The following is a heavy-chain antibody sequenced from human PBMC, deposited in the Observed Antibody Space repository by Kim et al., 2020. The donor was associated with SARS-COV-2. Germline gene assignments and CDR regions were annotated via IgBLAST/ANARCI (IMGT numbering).Heavy chain of an antibody. V-gene: IGHV3-23*01. Sequence: SLILSFSSSLLSFYTYSIIFFLQAPGKGLEWVSAILYNSQETYYAASVRGRFTISRDNSKNTMYLQMDSLRVEDAAVYYCVTAAQIVAPDRNYWGQGTLVTVAT. J-gene: IGHJ4*02. CDR1: LLSFYTYS. CDR2: ILYNSQET. D-gene: IGHD2-2*01. CDR3: VTAAQIVAPDRNY.